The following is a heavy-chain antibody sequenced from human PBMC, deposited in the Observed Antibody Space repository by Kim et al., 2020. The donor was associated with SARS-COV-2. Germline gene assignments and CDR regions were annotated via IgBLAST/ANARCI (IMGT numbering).Heavy chain of an antibody. Sequence: SETLSLTCTVSGGSVSSGSYYWSWIRQPPGKGLEWIGYIYYSGSTNYNPSLKSRVTISVDTSKNQFSLKLSSVTAADTAVYYCARDGLRWKEVPDDYYYYYGRDVWGQGTTVTVSS. V-gene: IGHV4-61*01. CDR3: ARDGLRWKEVPDDYYYYYGRDV. CDR2: IYYSGST. CDR1: GGSVSSGSYY. J-gene: IGHJ6*02. D-gene: IGHD4-17*01.